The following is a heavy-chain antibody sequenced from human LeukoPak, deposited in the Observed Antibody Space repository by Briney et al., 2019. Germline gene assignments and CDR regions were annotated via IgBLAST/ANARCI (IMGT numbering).Heavy chain of an antibody. D-gene: IGHD3-10*01. Sequence: SGGSLRLSCAASGFTFSSYGMHWVRQAPGKGLEWVSKIWDSSSMYYADSVKGRFTISRDNAKNSLYLQMNSLRAEDTAVYYCVRDYGYAFDIWGQGTMVTVSS. J-gene: IGHJ3*02. CDR2: IWDSSSM. CDR3: VRDYGYAFDI. CDR1: GFTFSSYG. V-gene: IGHV3-48*01.